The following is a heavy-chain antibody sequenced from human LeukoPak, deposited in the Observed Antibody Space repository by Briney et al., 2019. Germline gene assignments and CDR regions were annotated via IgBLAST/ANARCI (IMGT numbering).Heavy chain of an antibody. V-gene: IGHV1-58*01. J-gene: IGHJ4*02. CDR3: AARTYYDILTGYLFDY. CDR2: IVVGSGNT. D-gene: IGHD3-9*01. CDR1: GFTFTSSA. Sequence: SVKVSCKASGFTFTSSAVQWVRQARGQRLEWIGWIVVGSGNTNYAQKFQERVTITRDMSTSTAYMELSSLRSEDTAVYYCAARTYYDILTGYLFDYWGQGTLVTVSS.